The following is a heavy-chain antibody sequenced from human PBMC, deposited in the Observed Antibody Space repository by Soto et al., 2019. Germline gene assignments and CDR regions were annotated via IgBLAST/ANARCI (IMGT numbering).Heavy chain of an antibody. CDR1: GFTFSSYG. CDR3: AKSDGSGWGYFDY. D-gene: IGHD6-19*01. V-gene: IGHV3-30*18. Sequence: PGGSLRLSCAASGFTFSSYGMHWVRQAPGKGLEWVAVISYDGSNKYYADSVKGRFTISRDNSKNTLYLQMNSLRAEDTAVYYCAKSDGSGWGYFDYWGQGTLVTVSS. J-gene: IGHJ4*02. CDR2: ISYDGSNK.